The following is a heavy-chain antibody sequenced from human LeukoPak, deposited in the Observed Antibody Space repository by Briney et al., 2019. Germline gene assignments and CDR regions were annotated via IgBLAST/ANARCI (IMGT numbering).Heavy chain of an antibody. J-gene: IGHJ3*02. V-gene: IGHV3-30*03. Sequence: GGSLRLSCAASGFTFSSYGMRWVRQAPGKGLEWVAVISYDGSNKYYADSVKGRFTISRDNSKNTLYLQMNSLRAEDTAVYYCAIYYDSSGYETMNAFDIWGQGTMVTVSS. CDR3: AIYYDSSGYETMNAFDI. CDR1: GFTFSSYG. CDR2: ISYDGSNK. D-gene: IGHD3-22*01.